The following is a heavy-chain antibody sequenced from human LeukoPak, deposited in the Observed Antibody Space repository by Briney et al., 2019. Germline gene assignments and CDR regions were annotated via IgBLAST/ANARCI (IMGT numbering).Heavy chain of an antibody. CDR1: GFTFSSYA. V-gene: IGHV3-23*01. CDR3: AKALYGSDMDV. J-gene: IGHJ6*02. CDR2: ISGSGGST. D-gene: IGHD3-10*01. Sequence: PGGSLRLSCAASGFTFSSYAMSWVRQAPGKGLEWVSAISGSGGSTYYADSVKGRFTISRDNAKNSLYLQMNSLRADDTALYYCAKALYGSDMDVWGQGTTVIVSS.